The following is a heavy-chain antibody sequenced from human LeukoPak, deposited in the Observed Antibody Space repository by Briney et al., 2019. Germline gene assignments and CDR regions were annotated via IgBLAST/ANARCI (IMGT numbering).Heavy chain of an antibody. CDR1: GGSISSGDYY. Sequence: PSQTLSLTCTVSGGSISSGDYYWSWIRQPPGKGLEWIGYIFYTGSTYYNPSLKSRVTISVDTSKNQFSLKLSSVTAADTAVYYCAAMIVVVDAFDIWGQGTMVTVSS. V-gene: IGHV4-30-4*01. D-gene: IGHD3-22*01. CDR2: IFYTGST. J-gene: IGHJ3*02. CDR3: AAMIVVVDAFDI.